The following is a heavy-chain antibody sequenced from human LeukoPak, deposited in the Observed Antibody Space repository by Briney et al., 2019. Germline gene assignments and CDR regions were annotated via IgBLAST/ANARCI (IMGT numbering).Heavy chain of an antibody. Sequence: SETLSLTCAVYGGSFSGYYWSWIRQPPGKGLEWVGEINHSGSTNYNPSLKSRVTISVDTSKNQFSLKPSSVTAADTAVYYCARGYLAYYDSSGYVPYYFDYWGQGTLVTVSS. J-gene: IGHJ4*02. CDR1: GGSFSGYY. D-gene: IGHD3-22*01. CDR2: INHSGST. V-gene: IGHV4-34*01. CDR3: ARGYLAYYDSSGYVPYYFDY.